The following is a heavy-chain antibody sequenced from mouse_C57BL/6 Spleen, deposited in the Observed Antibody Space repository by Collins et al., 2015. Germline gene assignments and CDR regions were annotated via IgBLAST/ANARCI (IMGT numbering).Heavy chain of an antibody. Sequence: QVQLQQPGAELVMPGASVKLSCKASGYTFTSYWMHWVKQRPGQGLEWIGEIDPSDSYTNCNQKFEGKSTLTVDKSSSTAYMQLSSLTSEDSAVYYCARGGGTTVVATNFDYWGQGTTLTVSS. V-gene: IGHV1-69*01. CDR1: GYTFTSYW. CDR3: ARGGGTTVVATNFDY. J-gene: IGHJ2*01. CDR2: IDPSDSYT. D-gene: IGHD1-1*01.